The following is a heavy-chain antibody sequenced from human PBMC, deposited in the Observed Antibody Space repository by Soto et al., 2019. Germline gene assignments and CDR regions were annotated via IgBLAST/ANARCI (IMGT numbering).Heavy chain of an antibody. Sequence: QVQLVESGGGVVQPGRSLRLSCAASGFTFSSYGMHWVRQAPGKGLEWVAVISYDGSNKYYADSVKGQFTISRDNSKNTLYLQMNSLRAEDTAVYYCAKADDFWSGYPAYYYYYGMDVWGQGTTVTVSS. J-gene: IGHJ6*02. CDR2: ISYDGSNK. CDR1: GFTFSSYG. CDR3: AKADDFWSGYPAYYYYYGMDV. D-gene: IGHD3-3*01. V-gene: IGHV3-30*18.